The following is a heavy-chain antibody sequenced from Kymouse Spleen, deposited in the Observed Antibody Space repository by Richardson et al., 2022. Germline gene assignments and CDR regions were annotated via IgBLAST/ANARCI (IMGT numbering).Heavy chain of an antibody. J-gene: IGHJ6*02. V-gene: IGHV4-39*01. CDR3: ARQRFLEWSYYYGMDV. CDR2: IYYSGST. D-gene: IGHD3-3*01. Sequence: QLQLQESGPGLVKPSETLSLTCTVSGGSISSSSYYWGWIRQPPGKGLEWIGSIYYSGSTYYNPSLKSRVTISVDTSKNQFSLKLSSVTAADTAVYYCARQRFLEWSYYYGMDVWGQGTTVTVSS. CDR1: GGSISSSSYY.